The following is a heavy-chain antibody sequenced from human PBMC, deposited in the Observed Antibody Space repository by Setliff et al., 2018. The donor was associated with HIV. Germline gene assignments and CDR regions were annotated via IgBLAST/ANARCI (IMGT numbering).Heavy chain of an antibody. D-gene: IGHD3-9*01. J-gene: IGHJ4*02. Sequence: PSETLSLTCSVSGTSMSSYYWTWIRQSPGRGLEWIGHVSSSGSTNYNPSLESRLTISIDTSKNQFSLKLTSVTAADTAMYYCASVRTGYYRIRDYWGQGSLVTVSS. V-gene: IGHV4-59*12. CDR3: ASVRTGYYRIRDY. CDR2: VSSSGST. CDR1: GTSMSSYY.